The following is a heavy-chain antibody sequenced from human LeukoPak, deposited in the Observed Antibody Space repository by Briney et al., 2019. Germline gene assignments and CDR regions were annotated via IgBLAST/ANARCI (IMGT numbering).Heavy chain of an antibody. CDR2: IKSKADGETI. CDR1: GFTFTNAW. V-gene: IGHV3-15*07. J-gene: IGHJ4*02. CDR3: STLTSRGLSDS. Sequence: GGPLRLSCAAPGFTFTNAWMNWVRQAPGKGLEWVGRIKSKADGETIDYAAPVKGRFTFSRDDSKNMLYLQMNSLKSEDTAVYYCSTLTSRGLSDSWGQGTLVTVSS. D-gene: IGHD1-20*01.